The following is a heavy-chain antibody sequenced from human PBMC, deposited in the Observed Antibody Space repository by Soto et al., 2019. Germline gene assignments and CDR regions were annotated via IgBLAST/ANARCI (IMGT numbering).Heavy chain of an antibody. CDR3: ARGRVLTGIYYYYGMDV. J-gene: IGHJ6*02. V-gene: IGHV4-4*02. D-gene: IGHD2-8*02. Sequence: ETLSLTCAVSGGSISSSNWWSWVRQPPGKGLEWIGEIYHSGSTNYNPSLKSRVTISVDKSKNQFSLKLSSVTAADTAVYYCARGRVLTGIYYYYGMDVWGQGTTVTVSS. CDR2: IYHSGST. CDR1: GGSISSSNW.